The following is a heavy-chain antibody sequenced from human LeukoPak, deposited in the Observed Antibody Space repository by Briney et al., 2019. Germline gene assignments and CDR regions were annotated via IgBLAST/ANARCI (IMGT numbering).Heavy chain of an antibody. Sequence: SETLSLTCTISGGSISTHYWSWVRQPPGKGLEWIGFVFHNGYTKDNPSLKSRVTLSVDTSKHQFSLKVHSVTAADTAVYYCARRRTYYGSGSYGYAMDVWGQGTTVTVSS. J-gene: IGHJ6*02. CDR2: VFHNGYT. CDR3: ARRRTYYGSGSYGYAMDV. CDR1: GGSISTHY. D-gene: IGHD3-10*01. V-gene: IGHV4-59*11.